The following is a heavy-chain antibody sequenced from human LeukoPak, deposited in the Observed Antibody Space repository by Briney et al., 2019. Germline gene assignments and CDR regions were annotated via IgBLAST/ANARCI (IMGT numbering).Heavy chain of an antibody. CDR2: ISSSGSTI. CDR3: ARRQYAGYYYYYYMDV. Sequence: GGSLRLSCAASGFTFSSYEMNWVRQAPGKGLEWVSYISSSGSTIYYADSVKGRFTISRDNAKNSLYLQMNSLRAEDTAVYYCARRQYAGYYYYYYMDVWGKGTTVTVSS. D-gene: IGHD2-2*01. CDR1: GFTFSSYE. V-gene: IGHV3-48*03. J-gene: IGHJ6*03.